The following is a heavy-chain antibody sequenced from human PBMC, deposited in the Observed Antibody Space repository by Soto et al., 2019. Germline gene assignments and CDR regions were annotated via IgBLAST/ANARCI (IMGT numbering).Heavy chain of an antibody. CDR3: ARGGYSSTWSNLLDRSGLDV. CDR1: GGTFSSYA. V-gene: IGHV1-69*06. Sequence: QVQLVQSGAEAKKPGSSVKVSCKTSGGTFSSYAISWVRQAPGQGLEWMGGIVPLFRTTNYAQKFQGRVTITADTSKYTVYVELSGLRSGDTAVYYCARGGYSSTWSNLLDRSGLDVWGQGTTVTVSS. J-gene: IGHJ6*02. D-gene: IGHD6-13*01. CDR2: IVPLFRTT.